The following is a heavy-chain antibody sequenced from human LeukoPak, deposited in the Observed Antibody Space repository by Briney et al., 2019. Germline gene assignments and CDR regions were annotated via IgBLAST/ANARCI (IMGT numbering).Heavy chain of an antibody. CDR3: ARGAAPDV. Sequence: GGSLRLSCAASGFTFSSYAMTWVRQAPGKGLEWVSTISTTVGNTYYADSVTGRFTISRDNSKNTLYLQMNSLRAEDTAVYYCARGAAPDVWGQGTTVTVSS. V-gene: IGHV3-23*01. J-gene: IGHJ6*02. D-gene: IGHD2-15*01. CDR1: GFTFSSYA. CDR2: ISTTVGNT.